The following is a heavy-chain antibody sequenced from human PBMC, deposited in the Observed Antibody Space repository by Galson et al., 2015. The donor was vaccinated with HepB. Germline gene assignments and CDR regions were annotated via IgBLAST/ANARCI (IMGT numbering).Heavy chain of an antibody. D-gene: IGHD6-19*01. CDR1: GFSLNTGGEG. V-gene: IGHV2-5*01. J-gene: IGHJ4*02. Sequence: ALVKPTQTLTLTCTFSGFSLNTGGEGVGWVRQPPGKALEWLAPFYWNDDKSYSPSPESRLTITKDSSQNQVVLTMTNMDPVDTATYYCAHRIYSSDGEGFGYWGQGTLVTVSS. CDR2: FYWNDDK. CDR3: AHRIYSSDGEGFGY.